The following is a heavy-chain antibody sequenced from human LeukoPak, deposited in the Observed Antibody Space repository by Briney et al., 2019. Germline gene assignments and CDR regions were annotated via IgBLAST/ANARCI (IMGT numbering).Heavy chain of an antibody. D-gene: IGHD3-22*01. CDR3: ARGSDYYDSGWVPHWYFDL. Sequence: SETLSLTCTVSGGSISSYYWSWIRQPPGKGLEWIGYIYYSGSTNYNPCLKSRATISVDTSKNQFSLKWSCVTAADTAVYYCARGSDYYDSGWVPHWYFDLWGRGTLVTVSS. V-gene: IGHV4-59*01. J-gene: IGHJ2*01. CDR1: GGSISSYY. CDR2: IYYSGST.